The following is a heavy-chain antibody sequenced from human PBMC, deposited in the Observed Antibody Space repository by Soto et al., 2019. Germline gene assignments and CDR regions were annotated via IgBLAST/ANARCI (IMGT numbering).Heavy chain of an antibody. J-gene: IGHJ3*02. CDR3: ARRYGGAFDI. CDR1: GGSIRGYY. D-gene: IGHD4-17*01. V-gene: IGHV4-59*08. CDR2: IYYSGST. Sequence: PSETLFLTCTVSGGSIRGYYWSWIRQPPGKGLEWIGYIYYSGSTNYNPSLKSRVTISVDTSKNQFSLKLSSVTAADTAVYYCARRYGGAFDIWGQGTMVTVSS.